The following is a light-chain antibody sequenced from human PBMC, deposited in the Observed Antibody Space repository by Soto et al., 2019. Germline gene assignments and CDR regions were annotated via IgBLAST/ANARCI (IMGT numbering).Light chain of an antibody. CDR2: GAS. J-gene: IGKJ1*01. CDR3: QQLNGSPWT. Sequence: IQFTQSPSSLSASVGDRVTITCRASPAIASFLAWYQQKPGTAPKLLIYGASTLQSGVPSRFSGSRSGTDYTLTIASLQPEDFATYYCQQLNGSPWTVGQGIKVDIK. V-gene: IGKV1-9*01. CDR1: PAIASF.